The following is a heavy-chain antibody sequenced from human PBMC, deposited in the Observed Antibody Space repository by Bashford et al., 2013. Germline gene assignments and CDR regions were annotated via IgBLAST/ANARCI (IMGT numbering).Heavy chain of an antibody. CDR3: YGMDV. J-gene: IGHJ6*02. V-gene: IGHV1-2*02. CDR2: INPKSGAT. CDR1: GYTFSGYY. Sequence: ASVKVSCKASGYTFSGYYMHWVRQAPGQGLEWMGWINPKSGATNLAQKFQGRVTMTRDMSLSAVYMTLNSLRSDSRPFIYYYGMDVWGQGTTVTVSS.